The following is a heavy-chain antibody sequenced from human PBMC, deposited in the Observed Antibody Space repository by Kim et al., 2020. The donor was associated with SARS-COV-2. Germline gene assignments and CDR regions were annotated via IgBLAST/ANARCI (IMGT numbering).Heavy chain of an antibody. D-gene: IGHD2-15*01. V-gene: IGHV3-21*01. CDR1: GFTFSSYS. J-gene: IGHJ3*02. Sequence: GGSLRLSCAASGFTFSSYSMNWVRQAPGKGLEWVSSISSSSSYIYYADSVKGRFTISRDNAKNSLYLQMNSLRAEDTAVYYCASTYCSGGSCYVNDAFDIWGQGTMVTVSS. CDR3: ASTYCSGGSCYVNDAFDI. CDR2: ISSSSSYI.